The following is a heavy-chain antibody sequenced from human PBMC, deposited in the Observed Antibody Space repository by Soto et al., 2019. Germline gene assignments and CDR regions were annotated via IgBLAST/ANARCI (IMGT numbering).Heavy chain of an antibody. Sequence: HLVESGGGLVQPGGSLRLTCEASGFSFSIYSMNWVRQAPGKGLEWVSYIMPGSSHIFYADSVKGRFTISRDNAKNSLYLQMNSLRVEDTALYYCAVENVGPTSIHVFNFLCQGTMVTLSS. J-gene: IGHJ3*01. D-gene: IGHD2-21*02. V-gene: IGHV3-48*01. CDR1: GFSFSIYS. CDR2: IMPGSSHI. CDR3: AVENVGPTSIHVFNF.